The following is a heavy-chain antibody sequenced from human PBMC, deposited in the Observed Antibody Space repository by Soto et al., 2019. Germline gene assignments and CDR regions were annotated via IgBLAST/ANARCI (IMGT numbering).Heavy chain of an antibody. D-gene: IGHD3-22*01. Sequence: GGSLRLSCAASGFTFSSYAMSWVRQAPGKGLEWVSAISGSGGSTYYADSVKGRFTISRDNSKNTLYLQMNSLRAEDTAVYYCAKDKPYSYDSSGYANAFDIWGQGTMVTVSS. CDR2: ISGSGGST. J-gene: IGHJ3*02. V-gene: IGHV3-23*01. CDR3: AKDKPYSYDSSGYANAFDI. CDR1: GFTFSSYA.